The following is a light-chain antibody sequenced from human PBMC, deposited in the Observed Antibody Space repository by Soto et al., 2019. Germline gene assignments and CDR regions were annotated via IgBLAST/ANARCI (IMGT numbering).Light chain of an antibody. CDR3: SSYTSSSTRV. CDR2: DVS. V-gene: IGLV2-14*01. Sequence: QSALTQPASVSGSPGQSITISCTGSSSDDGGYNYVSWYQQHPGKAPKLMIYDVSNRPSGVSNRFSGSKSGNTASLTISGLQAEDDADYYCSSYTSSSTRVFGGGTKVTVL. CDR1: SSDDGGYNY. J-gene: IGLJ3*02.